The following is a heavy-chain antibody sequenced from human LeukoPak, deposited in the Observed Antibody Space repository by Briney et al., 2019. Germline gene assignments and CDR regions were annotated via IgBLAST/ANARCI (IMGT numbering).Heavy chain of an antibody. CDR1: GYMFNLYA. J-gene: IGHJ4*02. CDR3: ARGGGTDWYEGFFEY. V-gene: IGHV1-3*04. CDR2: INTGNGNT. Sequence: GASVKVSCKASGYMFNLYAMHWVRQAPGQRPEWMRWINTGNGNTDSSQNLQGRVTITRDSSATTAYMEMSSLTPEDTAVYYCARGGGTDWYEGFFEYWGQGTLVTVSS. D-gene: IGHD6-19*01.